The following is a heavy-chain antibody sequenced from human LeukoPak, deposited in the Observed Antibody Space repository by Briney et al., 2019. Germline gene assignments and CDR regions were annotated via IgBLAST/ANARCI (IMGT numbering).Heavy chain of an antibody. CDR3: AKDFRIGYSAHFDY. CDR2: IYENGGTT. V-gene: IGHV3-23*01. J-gene: IGHJ4*02. CDR1: GFTFRSHA. D-gene: IGHD2-21*01. Sequence: GGSLRLSCVGSGFTFRSHAMSWVRQAPEKGLEFVSGIYENGGTTYYADSVKGRFSISRDNSKDTLYLQMDSLRGEDTAVYYCAKDFRIGYSAHFDYWGQGALVTVSS.